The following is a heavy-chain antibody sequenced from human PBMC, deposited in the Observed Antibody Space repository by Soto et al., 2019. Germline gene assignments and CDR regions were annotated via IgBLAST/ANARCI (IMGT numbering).Heavy chain of an antibody. CDR1: GFTFSDFY. D-gene: IGHD6-19*01. V-gene: IGHV3-11*01. Sequence: QVQLVESGEGLIEPGGSLRLSCAASGFTFSDFYMTWIRQAPGKGLEWIAYIGSGGSPIYYAVSVKGRFTISWDNSKKSLYLQMNSMRADDTAMYFCARDEYISAYWGQGTLVSVSS. CDR2: IGSGGSPI. J-gene: IGHJ4*02. CDR3: ARDEYISAY.